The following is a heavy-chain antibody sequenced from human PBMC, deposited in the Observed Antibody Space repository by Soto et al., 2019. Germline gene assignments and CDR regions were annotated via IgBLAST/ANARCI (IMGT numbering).Heavy chain of an antibody. V-gene: IGHV1-2*02. CDR3: ARDLAKGGGSAGFDY. Sequence: ASVKVSYKASGYTFTVYYMHWVRQAPGQGLEWMGWINPKSGGTMYPQKFQGRVTMTWDTSISTAYMALTRLRSDDTAVYYCARDLAKGGGSAGFDYWGQGTLVTVSS. CDR2: INPKSGGT. D-gene: IGHD1-26*01. CDR1: GYTFTVYY. J-gene: IGHJ4*02.